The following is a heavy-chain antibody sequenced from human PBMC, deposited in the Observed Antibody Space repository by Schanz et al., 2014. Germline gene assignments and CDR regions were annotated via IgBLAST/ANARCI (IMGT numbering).Heavy chain of an antibody. J-gene: IGHJ4*02. V-gene: IGHV3-33*01. CDR2: IWNNGVTK. CDR3: ARPRFDDGEVDD. D-gene: IGHD4-17*01. CDR1: GFSLNTNG. Sequence: QAPLMESGGGVVQPGTSLILSCSVSGFSLNTNGIHWFRQPAGKGLEWVAVIWNNGVTKYYADSVRGRFTISRDRFQNTLYLRMSSLRAEDTAVYYCARPRFDDGEVDDWGQGTLVTVSS.